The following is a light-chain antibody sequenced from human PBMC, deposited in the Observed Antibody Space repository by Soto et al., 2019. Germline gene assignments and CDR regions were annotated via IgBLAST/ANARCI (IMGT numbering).Light chain of an antibody. CDR1: QGVSDW. Sequence: DNQMTQSPSSVSAYVGDSVTITCRASQGVSDWVAWYQQKPGEAPNLLIYAASTLQSGVPSRFSGSGSGTDFTLTISSLQPEDFATYFCQHGYSTPLTFGGGTKVDIK. V-gene: IGKV1-12*01. J-gene: IGKJ4*01. CDR3: QHGYSTPLT. CDR2: AAS.